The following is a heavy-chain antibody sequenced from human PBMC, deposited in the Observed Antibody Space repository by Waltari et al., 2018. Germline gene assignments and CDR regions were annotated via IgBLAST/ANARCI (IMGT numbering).Heavy chain of an antibody. CDR2: ISGSGGST. V-gene: IGHV3-23*01. J-gene: IGHJ6*02. CDR3: AKKFVEWLTYYYYYGMDV. D-gene: IGHD6-19*01. Sequence: PGKGLEWVSAISGSGGSTYYADSVKGRFTISRDNSKNTLYLQMNSLRAEDTAVYYCAKKFVEWLTYYYYYGMDVWGQGTTVTVSS.